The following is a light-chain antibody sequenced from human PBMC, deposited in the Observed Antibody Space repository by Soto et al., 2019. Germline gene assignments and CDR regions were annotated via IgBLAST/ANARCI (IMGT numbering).Light chain of an antibody. CDR2: AVT. CDR3: SSYTTINTVVL. CDR1: TSDIGAYNY. Sequence: QSVLTQPASVSGSPGQSITISCTGTTSDIGAYNYVSWYQHHPGKAPKLLIYAVTDRPSGVSDRFSGSKSGNTASLTISGLQAEDEADYFCSSYTTINTVVLFGGGTQLTVL. J-gene: IGLJ2*01. V-gene: IGLV2-14*03.